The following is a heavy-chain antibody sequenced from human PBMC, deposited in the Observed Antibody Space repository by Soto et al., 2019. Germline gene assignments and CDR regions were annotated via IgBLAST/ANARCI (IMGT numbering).Heavy chain of an antibody. D-gene: IGHD2-15*01. CDR2: IYYSGST. Sequence: SETLSLTCTVSGGSISSSSYYWGWIRQPPGKGLEWIGSIYYSGSTYYNPSLKSRVTISVDTSKNQFSLKLSSVTAADTAVYYCARHPGAYGYCSGGSCYTDYWGQGTLVTVSS. CDR1: GGSISSSSYY. V-gene: IGHV4-39*01. CDR3: ARHPGAYGYCSGGSCYTDY. J-gene: IGHJ4*02.